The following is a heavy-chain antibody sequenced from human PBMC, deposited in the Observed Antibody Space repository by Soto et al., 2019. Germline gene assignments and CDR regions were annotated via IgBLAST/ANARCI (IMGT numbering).Heavy chain of an antibody. CDR1: GYTFTDFY. D-gene: IGHD2-15*01. CDR2: IDPNSGGT. Sequence: GDSVKVSFKVSGYTFTDFYIHLVRQAPGQGLEWIGWIDPNSGGTKSAQKFQGRVTMTRDTSITTASIELRRLTSDDTAVYYCVRDFLGNVVSVPPPWGQGTKVTVSS. V-gene: IGHV1-2*02. CDR3: VRDFLGNVVSVPPP. J-gene: IGHJ5*02.